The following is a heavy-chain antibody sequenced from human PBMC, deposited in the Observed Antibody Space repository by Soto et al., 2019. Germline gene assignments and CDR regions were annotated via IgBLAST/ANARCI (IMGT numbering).Heavy chain of an antibody. D-gene: IGHD2-2*01. CDR2: IYHSGST. CDR1: GGSISSGGYS. Sequence: SETLSLTCAVSGGSISSGGYSWSWIRQPPGKGLEWIGYIYHSGSTYYNPSLKSRVTISVDRSKNQFSLKLSSVTAADTAVYYCARGIVVVQAAIYWFDPWGQGTLVTVSS. J-gene: IGHJ5*02. V-gene: IGHV4-30-2*01. CDR3: ARGIVVVQAAIYWFDP.